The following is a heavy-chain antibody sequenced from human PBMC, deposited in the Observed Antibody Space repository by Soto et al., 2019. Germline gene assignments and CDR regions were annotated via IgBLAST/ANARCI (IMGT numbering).Heavy chain of an antibody. D-gene: IGHD2-15*01. CDR3: TLAKSYCIDTYCSTWFDS. V-gene: IGHV2-5*02. CDR2: IYWDDAK. Sequence: QITLKESGPTLVKPTQTLTLTCTFSGFSLSTTGVGVGWIRQPAVKAREWLALIYWDDAKRYSATLKSRLTTTKDTSKNQMVLTMTAMNPAVTPTYFWTLAKSYCIDTYCSTWFDSWGQGTLVTVSS. J-gene: IGHJ5*01. CDR1: GFSLSTTGVG.